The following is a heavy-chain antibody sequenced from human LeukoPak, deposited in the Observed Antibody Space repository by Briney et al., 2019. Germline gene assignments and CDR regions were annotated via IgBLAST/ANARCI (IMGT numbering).Heavy chain of an antibody. Sequence: ASVKVSCEASGYTFIRYGISWVRQAPGQGPEWMGWVSAYNGNTSYVQKFQGRVTITTDTSTRTVYMELRSLRSDDTAVYYCARDLSYGSAIRNFDYWGQGTLVIVSS. V-gene: IGHV1-18*01. J-gene: IGHJ4*02. CDR3: ARDLSYGSAIRNFDY. CDR1: GYTFIRYG. D-gene: IGHD3-10*01. CDR2: VSAYNGNT.